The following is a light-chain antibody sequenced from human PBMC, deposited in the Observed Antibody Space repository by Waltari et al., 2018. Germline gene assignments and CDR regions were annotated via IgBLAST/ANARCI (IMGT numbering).Light chain of an antibody. Sequence: QSALTQPASVSGSPGQSITISCTGTSSDVGGYNYVSWYQQHPGKAPKLIIYDVSNRPVGVSNRFSGSKSGDTASLTISGLQAEDETDYYCSSYTSSSTPYVFGTGTKVTVL. J-gene: IGLJ1*01. CDR1: SSDVGGYNY. CDR2: DVS. CDR3: SSYTSSSTPYV. V-gene: IGLV2-14*03.